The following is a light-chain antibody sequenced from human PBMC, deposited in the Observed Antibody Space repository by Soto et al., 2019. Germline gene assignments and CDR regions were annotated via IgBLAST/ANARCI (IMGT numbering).Light chain of an antibody. CDR2: EDT. CDR1: SSDVGSYNL. V-gene: IGLV2-23*02. J-gene: IGLJ2*01. CDR3: CSYAGSTSLL. Sequence: QSVLTQPASVSGSPGQSITISCTGTSSDVGSYNLVSWYQQHPDKAPKLMIYEDTKRPSGVSNRFSGSKSGNTASLTLSGLQAGDEADYYCCSYAGSTSLLFGGGTKVTVL.